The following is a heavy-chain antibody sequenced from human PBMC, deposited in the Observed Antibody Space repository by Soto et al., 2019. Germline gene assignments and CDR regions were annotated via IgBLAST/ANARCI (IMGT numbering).Heavy chain of an antibody. CDR2: MNPNSGNT. D-gene: IGHD3-10*01. CDR1: GYTFTSYD. Sequence: ASVKVSCKASGYTFTSYDINWVRQATGQGLEWMGWMNPNSGNTAYSQKFQGRVIITRDTSASTAYMELSSLRSEDTAVCYCARTLYYNLSGSVYNWFDPWSQGTLDPVSS. CDR3: ARTLYYNLSGSVYNWFDP. V-gene: IGHV1-8*01. J-gene: IGHJ5*02.